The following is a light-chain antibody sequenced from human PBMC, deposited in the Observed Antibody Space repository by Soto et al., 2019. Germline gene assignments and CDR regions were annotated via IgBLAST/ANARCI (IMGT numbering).Light chain of an antibody. CDR3: EQYGSSPRT. CDR1: QSVSSN. CDR2: GIS. J-gene: IGKJ1*01. V-gene: IGKV3-20*01. Sequence: EIVMTQSPATLSVSPGERATLSCRASQSVSSNLAWYQQKPGQAPRLLIYGISSRATGIPDRFSGSGSGTDFTLTISRLEPEDFAVYYCEQYGSSPRTFGQGTRVDTK.